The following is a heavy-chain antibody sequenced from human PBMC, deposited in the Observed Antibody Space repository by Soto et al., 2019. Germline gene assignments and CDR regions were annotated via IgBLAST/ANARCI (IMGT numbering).Heavy chain of an antibody. CDR3: ARRYGPNFDY. Sequence: PSETLSLTCTVSGGSIRSGGYYWSWIRQHPGKGLEWIGDIYYSGSTYYTPSLKSRVTISVDTSKNQFSLKLSSVTAADKAVYYCARRYGPNFDYWGQGTPVTVSS. D-gene: IGHD1-1*01. V-gene: IGHV4-31*03. J-gene: IGHJ4*02. CDR2: IYYSGST. CDR1: GGSIRSGGYY.